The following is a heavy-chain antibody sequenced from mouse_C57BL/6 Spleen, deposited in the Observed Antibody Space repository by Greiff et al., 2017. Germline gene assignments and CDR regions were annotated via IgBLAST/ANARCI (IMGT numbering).Heavy chain of an antibody. D-gene: IGHD1-1*01. V-gene: IGHV1-59*01. Sequence: QVQLQQPGAELVRPGTSVKLSCKASGYTFTSYWMHWVKQRPGQGLEWIGVIDPSDSYTNYNQKFNGKATLTVDTSSSTAYMQLSSLTSEDSAVYYCASTGTVVVDYWGQGTSVTVSS. J-gene: IGHJ4*01. CDR2: IDPSDSYT. CDR3: ASTGTVVVDY. CDR1: GYTFTSYW.